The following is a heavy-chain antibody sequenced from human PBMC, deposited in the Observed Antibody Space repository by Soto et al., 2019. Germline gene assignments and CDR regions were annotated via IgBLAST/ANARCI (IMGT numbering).Heavy chain of an antibody. CDR2: IYWNDDK. V-gene: IGHV2-5*01. CDR3: TQSLYELVDY. Sequence: QITLKESGPPLVKPTQTLTLTCTFSGFSLSTNGVGVGWIRQPPGKALEWLALIYWNDDKRYSPSLKSRLTITQGTSNNHVVLTMTNMDPVDTATYYCTQSLYELVDYWGQGTLVTVSS. D-gene: IGHD5-12*01. CDR1: GFSLSTNGVG. J-gene: IGHJ4*02.